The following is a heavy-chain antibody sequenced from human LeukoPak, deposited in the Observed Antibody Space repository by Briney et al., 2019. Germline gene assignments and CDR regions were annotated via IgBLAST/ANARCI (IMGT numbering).Heavy chain of an antibody. CDR2: ISPLNGKT. V-gene: IGHV1-18*01. CDR1: GYIFTSYG. CDR3: ARELWCSDGNCYLNAFGI. D-gene: IGHD2-15*01. Sequence: ASVKVSCKISGYIFTSYGIIWVRQAPGQGLEWMAYISPLNGKTRYAQKVQGRVTVTTDTSTSTAYMELRSLTFDDTAVYFCARELWCSDGNCYLNAFGIWGQGTMVTVFS. J-gene: IGHJ3*02.